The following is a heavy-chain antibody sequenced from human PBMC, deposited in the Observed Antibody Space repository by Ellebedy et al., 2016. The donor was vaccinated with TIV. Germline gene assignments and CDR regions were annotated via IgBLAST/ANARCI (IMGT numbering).Heavy chain of an antibody. D-gene: IGHD3-3*01. CDR1: GFSFSSYW. V-gene: IGHV3-7*01. CDR3: VGFGVFNL. Sequence: PGGSLRLSCVGSGFSFSSYWMSWVSQAPGKGLEWVAHIKTDGSETYYVDSVKGRFTISRENAKNALFLQMDGLRVDDSAVYYCVGFGVFNLWGQGAPVTVSS. J-gene: IGHJ5*02. CDR2: IKTDGSET.